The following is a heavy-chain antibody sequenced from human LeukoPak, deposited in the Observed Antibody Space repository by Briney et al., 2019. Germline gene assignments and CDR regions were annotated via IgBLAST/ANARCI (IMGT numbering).Heavy chain of an antibody. D-gene: IGHD5-24*01. V-gene: IGHV4-59*01. J-gene: IGHJ3*02. Sequence: SGTLSLTCAVSGGYFSGYYRNWIRQPPGKGLEWIGYIYYSGRTDYNPSLKSRVTISVDTSKHQLSMKLKSVTAADTAVYFCARGRWLPNAFDIWGQGTMVTVFS. CDR2: IYYSGRT. CDR3: ARGRWLPNAFDI. CDR1: GGYFSGYY.